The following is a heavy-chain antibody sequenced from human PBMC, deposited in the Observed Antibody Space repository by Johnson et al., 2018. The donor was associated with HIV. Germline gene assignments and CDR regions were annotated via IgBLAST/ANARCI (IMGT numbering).Heavy chain of an antibody. V-gene: IGHV3-15*01. D-gene: IGHD1-26*01. CDR1: GFTFSNAW. J-gene: IGHJ3*02. Sequence: VQLVESGGGLVKPGGSLRLSCAASGFTFSNAWMSWVRQAPGKGLEWVGRIKSKTDGETIDYAAPVKGRFTISRDDSKNTLYLQMNSLKTEDMAVYYCTTDVPGGPYYNAFDIWGQGTMVTVSS. CDR2: IKSKTDGETI. CDR3: TTDVPGGPYYNAFDI.